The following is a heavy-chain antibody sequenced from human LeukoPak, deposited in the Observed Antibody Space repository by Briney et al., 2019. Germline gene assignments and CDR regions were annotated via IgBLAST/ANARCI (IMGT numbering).Heavy chain of an antibody. D-gene: IGHD3-22*01. CDR3: ARKRVSKWFSGYYGMDV. J-gene: IGHJ6*02. CDR1: GYTFTSYD. CDR2: MNPNSGNT. V-gene: IGHV1-8*01. Sequence: GASVKVSCKASGYTFTSYDINWVRQATGQGLEWMGWMNPNSGNTGHAQKFQGRVTMTRNTSISTAYMELSSLRSEDTAVYYCARKRVSKWFSGYYGMDVWGQGTTVTVSS.